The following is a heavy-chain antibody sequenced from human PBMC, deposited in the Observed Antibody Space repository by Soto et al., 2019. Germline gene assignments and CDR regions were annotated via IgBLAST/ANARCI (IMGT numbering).Heavy chain of an antibody. CDR2: IYYSGST. CDR1: GGSISSYY. CDR3: ARAWYYYGSGSYSAGLVDY. Sequence: SETLSLTCTVSGGSISSYYWSWIRQPPGKGLEWIGYIYYSGSTNYNPSLKSRVTISVDTSKNQFSLKLSSVTAADTAVYYCARAWYYYGSGSYSAGLVDYWGQGTLVTVSS. J-gene: IGHJ4*02. D-gene: IGHD3-10*01. V-gene: IGHV4-59*01.